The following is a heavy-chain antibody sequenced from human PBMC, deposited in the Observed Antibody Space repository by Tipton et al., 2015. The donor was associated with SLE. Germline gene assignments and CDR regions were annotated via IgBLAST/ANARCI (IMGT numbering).Heavy chain of an antibody. CDR2: ISSSGSTI. V-gene: IGHV3-48*03. D-gene: IGHD3-22*01. J-gene: IGHJ1*01. CDR1: GFTFSSYE. CDR3: ARDSRYYPLGSGAEYFQH. Sequence: SLRLSCAASGFTFSSYEVNWVRQAPGKGLEWVSYISSSGSTIYYADSVKGRFTISRDNAKNSLYLQMNSLRAEDTAVYYCARDSRYYPLGSGAEYFQHWGQGTLVTVSS.